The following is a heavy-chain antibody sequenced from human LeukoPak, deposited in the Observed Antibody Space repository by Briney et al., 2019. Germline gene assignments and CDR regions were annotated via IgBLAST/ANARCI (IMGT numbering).Heavy chain of an antibody. V-gene: IGHV3-23*01. D-gene: IGHD6-19*01. CDR2: ISGSGGTT. CDR3: ATGYSSGPRIDY. J-gene: IGHJ4*02. CDR1: GFTFSSYA. Sequence: AGGSLRLSCAASGFTFSSYAMNWVRQAPGKGLEWVSAISGSGGTTYYADSVKGRFTISRDNSKNTLYLQMNSLRAEDTAVYHCATGYSSGPRIDYWGQGTLVTVSS.